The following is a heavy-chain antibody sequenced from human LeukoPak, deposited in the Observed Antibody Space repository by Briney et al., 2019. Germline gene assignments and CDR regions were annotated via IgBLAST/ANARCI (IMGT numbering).Heavy chain of an antibody. D-gene: IGHD3-10*01. Sequence: GGSLRLSCAASGFTFSDYYMSWIRQAPGKGLELVSYISSSGSTIYYADSVKGRFTISRDNAKNSLYLQMNSLRAEDTAVYYCARDRGPLLYYYGSGSFYYYYGMDVWGQGTTVTVSS. CDR1: GFTFSDYY. CDR3: ARDRGPLLYYYGSGSFYYYYGMDV. V-gene: IGHV3-11*01. J-gene: IGHJ6*02. CDR2: ISSSGSTI.